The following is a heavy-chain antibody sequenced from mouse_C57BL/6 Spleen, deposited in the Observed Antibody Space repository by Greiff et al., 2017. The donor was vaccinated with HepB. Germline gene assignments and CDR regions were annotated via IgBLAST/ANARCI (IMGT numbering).Heavy chain of an antibody. Sequence: QVHVKQPGTELVKPGASVKLSCKASGYTFTSYWMHWVKQRPGQGLEWIGNINPSNGGTNYNEKFKSKATMTVDKSSSTAYMQLSSLTSEDSAVYYCAREGTTVVATWAFGYWGQGTTLTVSS. J-gene: IGHJ2*01. V-gene: IGHV1-53*01. CDR2: INPSNGGT. D-gene: IGHD1-1*01. CDR1: GYTFTSYW. CDR3: AREGTTVVATWAFGY.